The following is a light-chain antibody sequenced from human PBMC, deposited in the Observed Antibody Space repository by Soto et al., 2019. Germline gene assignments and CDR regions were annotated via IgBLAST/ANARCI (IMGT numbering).Light chain of an antibody. V-gene: IGLV2-23*01. J-gene: IGLJ1*01. CDR3: CSYTSTGTLYV. CDR2: EGH. CDR1: SGYVGTYSL. Sequence: QSALAQPASVSGSPGQSITISCTGASGYVGTYSLVSWYQQHPGKAPKVVIYEGHKRPSGVPDRFSGSTSVNTASLTICGLQTDDEAYYYWCSYTSTGTLYVFGTGTKVTVL.